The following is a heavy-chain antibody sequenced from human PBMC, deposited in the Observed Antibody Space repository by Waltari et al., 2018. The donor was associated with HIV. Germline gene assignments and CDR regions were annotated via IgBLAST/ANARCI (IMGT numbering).Heavy chain of an antibody. CDR1: GGTFSSYA. D-gene: IGHD4-4*01. V-gene: IGHV1-69*04. CDR3: ARDGADYSNLKSWSYGMDV. Sequence: QVQLVQSGAEVKKPGSSVKVSCKASGGTFSSYAISWVRQAPGQGLEWMGRIIPILGIANYAQKFQGRVTITADKSTSTAYMELSSLRSEDTAVYYCARDGADYSNLKSWSYGMDVWGQGTTVTVSS. J-gene: IGHJ6*02. CDR2: IIPILGIA.